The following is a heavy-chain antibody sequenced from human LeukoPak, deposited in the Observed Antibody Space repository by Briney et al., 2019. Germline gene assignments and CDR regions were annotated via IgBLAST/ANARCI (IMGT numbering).Heavy chain of an antibody. CDR3: ARVYGANPRDA. J-gene: IGHJ5*02. CDR2: IYYSGKT. V-gene: IGHV4-31*03. CDR1: GGSISSGGYY. D-gene: IGHD4-17*01. Sequence: PSQTLSLTCTISGGSISSGGYYWSWIRQHPGKGLEWIGCIYYSGKTYDSPSLKSRVTISVDTSKNQFSLKLSSVTAADTAVYYCARVYGANPRDAWGQGTLVTVSS.